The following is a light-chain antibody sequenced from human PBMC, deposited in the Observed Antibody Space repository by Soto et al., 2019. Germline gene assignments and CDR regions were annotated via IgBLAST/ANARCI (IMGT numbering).Light chain of an antibody. J-gene: IGLJ1*01. Sequence: QAVLTQPSSRSGSPGQSITISCTGTISDIGTYNYVSWYQQHPGKAPKLVIYEVSNRPSGVSNRFSGSKSGNTASLTISGLQPEDEADYFCNSFTPTSTSYVFGPGTKVTVL. CDR2: EVS. CDR3: NSFTPTSTSYV. CDR1: ISDIGTYNY. V-gene: IGLV2-14*01.